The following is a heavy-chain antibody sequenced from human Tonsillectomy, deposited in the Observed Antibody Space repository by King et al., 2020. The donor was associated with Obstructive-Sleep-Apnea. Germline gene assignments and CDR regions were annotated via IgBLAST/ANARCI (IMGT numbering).Heavy chain of an antibody. J-gene: IGHJ6*02. CDR2: INSDGTTV. Sequence: VQLVESGGGLVQPGGSLRLSCVASGFTLGSYWMQWVRQVPGKGLVWVSHINSDGTTVNYADSVKGRFTISRDNAKNTLYLQMSSLKGEETAVYYCAKDNSVGFCRGGKCPGAGYGLDVWGQGITVTVSS. V-gene: IGHV3-74*01. CDR1: GFTLGSYW. CDR3: AKDNSVGFCRGGKCPGAGYGLDV. D-gene: IGHD2-15*01.